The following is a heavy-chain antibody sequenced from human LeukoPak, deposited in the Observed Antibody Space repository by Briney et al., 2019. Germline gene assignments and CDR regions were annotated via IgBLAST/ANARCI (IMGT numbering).Heavy chain of an antibody. V-gene: IGHV4-39*07. J-gene: IGHJ4*02. CDR3: ARALYSSGWSAFDY. CDR1: GGSISSSSHY. Sequence: SETLSLTCTVSGGSISSSSHYWGWIRQPPGKGLEWIGSIYYSGSTYYNPSLKSRVTISVDTSKNQFSLKLSSVTAADTAVYYCARALYSSGWSAFDYWGQGTLVTVSS. D-gene: IGHD6-19*01. CDR2: IYYSGST.